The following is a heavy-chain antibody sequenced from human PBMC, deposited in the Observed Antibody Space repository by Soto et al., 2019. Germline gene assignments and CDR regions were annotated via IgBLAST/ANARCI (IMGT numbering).Heavy chain of an antibody. J-gene: IGHJ5*02. CDR1: GFTFGDYA. Sequence: PGGSLRLSCTASGFTFGDYAMSWFRQAPGKGLEWVGFITSKAYGGTTEYAASVKGRFTISRDDSKSIAYLQMNSLKAEDTAVYYCTRNPRSGTSVGLFDPWGQGTLVTVSS. V-gene: IGHV3-49*03. CDR3: TRNPRSGTSVGLFDP. CDR2: ITSKAYGGTT. D-gene: IGHD2-2*01.